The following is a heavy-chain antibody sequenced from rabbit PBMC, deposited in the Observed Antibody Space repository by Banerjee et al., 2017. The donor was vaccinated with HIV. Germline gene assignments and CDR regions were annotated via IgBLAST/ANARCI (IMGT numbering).Heavy chain of an antibody. D-gene: IGHD1-1*01. CDR1: GFSFSSGYW. V-gene: IGHV1S45*01. Sequence: QEQLEESGGDLVKPEGSLTLTCTASGFSFSSGYWMCWVRQAPGKGLEWIGCIGIGSGTTYYASWAKGRFTITKTSSTTVTLQMTSLTAADTATYFCARGGVGSTGYTYAFDPWGPGTL. CDR3: ARGGVGSTGYTYAFDP. J-gene: IGHJ2*01. CDR2: IGIGSGTT.